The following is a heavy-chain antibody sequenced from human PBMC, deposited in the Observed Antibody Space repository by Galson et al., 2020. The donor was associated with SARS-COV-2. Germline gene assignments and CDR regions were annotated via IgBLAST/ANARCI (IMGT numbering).Heavy chain of an antibody. CDR3: ARHGRGELLFPFDY. CDR2: TYDSGST. V-gene: IGHV4-39*01. J-gene: IGHJ4*02. Sequence: WGWIRQPPGKALQWIGTTYDSGSTYYDPSLKSRLTISVDTSKNQFSLKLSSVTAADTAVYYCARHGRGELLFPFDYWGQGILVTVSS. D-gene: IGHD1-26*01.